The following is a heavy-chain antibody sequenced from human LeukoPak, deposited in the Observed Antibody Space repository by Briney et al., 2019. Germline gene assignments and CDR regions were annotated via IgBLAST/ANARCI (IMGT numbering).Heavy chain of an antibody. CDR3: AKGWIQFNRVFDSFDS. Sequence: TGGSLRLSCATSGFPFETNAMSWVRQAPGKGLGWVATIGNTETFYADSVTGRFTISRDNSKNTVNLQMNRLRVEDTAIYYCAKGWIQFNRVFDSFDSWGQGTLVTVSS. CDR2: IGNTET. CDR1: GFPFETNA. V-gene: IGHV3-23*01. J-gene: IGHJ4*02. D-gene: IGHD5-18*01.